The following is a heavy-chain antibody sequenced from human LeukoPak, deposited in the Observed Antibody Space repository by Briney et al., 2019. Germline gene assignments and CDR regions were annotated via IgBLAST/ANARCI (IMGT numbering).Heavy chain of an antibody. CDR2: ISHDGSKK. CDR3: ASFSDILTTIGDY. J-gene: IGHJ4*02. V-gene: IGHV3-30*03. CDR1: GFTFSDYG. Sequence: GRSLRLSCAASGFTFSDYGIHWVRQVPGKGLEWVAVISHDGSKKYYADSVKGRFTISRDNSKNTMYLQMNSLRSEDTAVYYCASFSDILTTIGDYWGQGTQVTVSS. D-gene: IGHD5-12*01.